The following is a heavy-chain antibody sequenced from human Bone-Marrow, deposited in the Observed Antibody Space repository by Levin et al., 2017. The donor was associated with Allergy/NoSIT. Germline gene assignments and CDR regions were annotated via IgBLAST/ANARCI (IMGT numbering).Heavy chain of an antibody. D-gene: IGHD3-22*01. V-gene: IGHV3-73*01. Sequence: GESLKISCAASGFTFSGSAMHWVRQASGKGLEWVVRIRSKANSYATAYAASVKGRFTISRDDSKNTAYLQMNSLKTEDTAVYYCTRHLYYYDSSGYPKEVDYWGQGTLVTVSS. CDR1: GFTFSGSA. CDR2: IRSKANSYAT. J-gene: IGHJ4*02. CDR3: TRHLYYYDSSGYPKEVDY.